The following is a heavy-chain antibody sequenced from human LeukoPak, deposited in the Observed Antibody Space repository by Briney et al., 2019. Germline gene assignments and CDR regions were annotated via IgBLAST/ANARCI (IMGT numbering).Heavy chain of an antibody. CDR2: IVVGSGNT. CDR1: GFTFTSSA. V-gene: IGHV1-58*02. D-gene: IGHD3-22*01. Sequence: EASVKVSCTASGFTFTSSAMQWVRQARGQRLEWIGWIVVGSGNTNYAQKFQERVTITRDMSTSTAYMELSSLRSEDTAVYYCAARKHYYDSSGYPVHAFDIWGQGTMVTVSS. J-gene: IGHJ3*02. CDR3: AARKHYYDSSGYPVHAFDI.